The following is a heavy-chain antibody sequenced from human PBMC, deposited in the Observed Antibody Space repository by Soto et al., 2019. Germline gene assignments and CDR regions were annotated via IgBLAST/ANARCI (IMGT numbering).Heavy chain of an antibody. CDR2: VNPSGGDT. V-gene: IGHV1-46*01. J-gene: IGHJ4*02. Sequence: VQLVQSGAEVKKPGASVKVSCKASGDTFTDYYIHWVRQAPGQGLEWMGTVNPSGGDTTYAQHCLGRMAMPRETSTSTLYMELTSLSSEETAVCCCARGGYVVVVSAAFDYWGQGTLVTVSS. D-gene: IGHD2-21*01. CDR3: ARGGYVVVVSAAFDY. CDR1: GDTFTDYY.